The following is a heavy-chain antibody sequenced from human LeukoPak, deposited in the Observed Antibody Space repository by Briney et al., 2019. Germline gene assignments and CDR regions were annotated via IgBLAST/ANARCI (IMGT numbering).Heavy chain of an antibody. V-gene: IGHV3-33*01. Sequence: GRSLRLSCAASGVTFSSYGMHWVRQAPGKGLEWVAVIWYDGSNKYYADSVKGRFTISRDNSKNTLYLQMNSLRAEDTAVYYCARAEDIVVVPAAMELDYWGQGTLVTVSS. CDR3: ARAEDIVVVPAAMELDY. J-gene: IGHJ4*02. CDR2: IWYDGSNK. CDR1: GVTFSSYG. D-gene: IGHD2-2*01.